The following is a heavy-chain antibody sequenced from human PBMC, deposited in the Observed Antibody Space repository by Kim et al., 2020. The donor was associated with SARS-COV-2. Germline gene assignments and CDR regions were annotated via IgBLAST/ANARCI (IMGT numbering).Heavy chain of an antibody. J-gene: IGHJ6*02. CDR1: GYTFARYA. V-gene: IGHV7-4-1*02. CDR3: ARGLLIGSFYYGMDV. D-gene: IGHD3-22*01. CDR2: INTNTGNP. Sequence: ASVKVSCKASGYTFARYALNWVRQAPGQGLEWLGWINTNTGNPTYVQGFTGRFVFSLDTSVSTAYLQISSLKAEDRAVYYCARGLLIGSFYYGMDVWGQGTTVTVSS.